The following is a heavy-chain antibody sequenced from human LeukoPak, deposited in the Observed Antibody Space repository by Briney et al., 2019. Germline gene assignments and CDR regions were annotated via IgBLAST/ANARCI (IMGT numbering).Heavy chain of an antibody. CDR3: AKMEQGIYRDLDY. CDR2: IYYSGST. D-gene: IGHD5-24*01. CDR1: GGSISSSSYY. Sequence: SETLSLTCTVSGGSISSSSYYWGWIRQPPGKGLEWIGSIYYSGSTYYNPSLKSRVTISVDTSKNQFSLKLSSVTAADTAVYYCAKMEQGIYRDLDYWGQGTLVTVSS. V-gene: IGHV4-39*07. J-gene: IGHJ4*02.